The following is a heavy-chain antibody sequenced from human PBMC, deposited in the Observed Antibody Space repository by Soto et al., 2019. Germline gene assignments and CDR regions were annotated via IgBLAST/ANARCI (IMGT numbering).Heavy chain of an antibody. V-gene: IGHV3-23*01. CDR3: AKDLGGGKSALFDY. Sequence: GGSLRLSCAASGFTFSSYAMSWVRQAPGKGLEWVSAISGSGGSTYYADSVKGRFTISRDNSKNTLYLQMNSLRAEDPAVYYCAKDLGGGKSALFDYWGQGTLVTVSS. J-gene: IGHJ4*02. CDR1: GFTFSSYA. CDR2: ISGSGGST. D-gene: IGHD3-10*01.